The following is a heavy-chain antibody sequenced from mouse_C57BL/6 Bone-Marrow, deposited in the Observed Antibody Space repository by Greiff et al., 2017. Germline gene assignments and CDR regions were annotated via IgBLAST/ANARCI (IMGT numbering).Heavy chain of an antibody. V-gene: IGHV1-9*01. CDR2: ILPGSGST. D-gene: IGHD1-1*01. CDR1: GYTFTGYW. CDR3: ARPYYYSSSYRPYYAMDY. Sequence: VQGVESGAELMKPGASVKLSCKATGYTFTGYWIEWVKQRPGHGLEWIGEILPGSGSTDYNEKFKGKATFTADTSSNTAYMQLSSLTTEDSAIYYCARPYYYSSSYRPYYAMDYWGQGTSVTVSS. J-gene: IGHJ4*01.